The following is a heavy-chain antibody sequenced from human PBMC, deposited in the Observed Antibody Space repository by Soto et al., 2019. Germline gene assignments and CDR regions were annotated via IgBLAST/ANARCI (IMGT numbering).Heavy chain of an antibody. V-gene: IGHV1-69*14. CDR2: VIPIFGTT. CDR3: ARDLYMYCGGDCSRPFGL. Sequence: QVQLVQSGAEVKKPGSSVKVSCKASGGTFSSYAISWVRQAPGQGLEWMGGVIPIFGTTNYAQNFQGRVTIIADTSTSTAYMELSSLRSEDTAVYCCARDLYMYCGGDCSRPFGLWGQGTMVTVSS. J-gene: IGHJ3*01. D-gene: IGHD2-21*02. CDR1: GGTFSSYA.